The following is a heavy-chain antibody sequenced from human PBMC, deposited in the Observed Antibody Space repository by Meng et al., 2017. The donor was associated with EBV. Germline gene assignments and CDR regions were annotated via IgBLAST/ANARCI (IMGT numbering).Heavy chain of an antibody. J-gene: IGHJ4*02. D-gene: IGHD5-18*01. CDR1: GYTFTSYD. CDR3: ARESGRGYTPDY. CDR2: MKPNSGKT. Sequence: QVQLVQSGAEVKXPXASVKVSCKASGYTFTSYDINWVRQATGQGLEWMGGMKPNSGKTGYAEKFQDRVTITADESTTTGYMEMSSLRSEDTAVYYCARESGRGYTPDYWGQGTLVTVSS. V-gene: IGHV1-8*01.